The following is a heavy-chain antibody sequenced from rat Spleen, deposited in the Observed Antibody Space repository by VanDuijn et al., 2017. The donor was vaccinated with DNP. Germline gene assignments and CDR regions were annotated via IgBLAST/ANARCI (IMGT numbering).Heavy chain of an antibody. J-gene: IGHJ2*01. V-gene: IGHV5-31*01. D-gene: IGHD1-12*02. Sequence: EVQLVESGGGLVQPGRSLKLSCAASRFTFSNYDMTWIRQVPGKGLEWVASITSSGGSTYYPDSVKGRFTISRDNAKSTLYLQMNSLRSEDMATYYCVRPDYYDGSYPLYWGQGVMVTVSS. CDR3: VRPDYYDGSYPLY. CDR2: ITSSGGST. CDR1: RFTFSNYD.